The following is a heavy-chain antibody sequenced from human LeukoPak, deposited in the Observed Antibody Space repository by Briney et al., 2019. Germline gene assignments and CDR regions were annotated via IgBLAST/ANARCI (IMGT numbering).Heavy chain of an antibody. CDR3: ARLSFGPYYYYYMDV. J-gene: IGHJ6*03. Sequence: SETLSLTCTVSGGSISISSYYWGWIRRPPGKGLEWIGSIYYSGSTYYNPSLKSRVTISVDTSKNQFSLKLSSVTAADTAVYYCARLSFGPYYYYYMDVWGKGTTVTVSS. CDR1: GGSISISSYY. CDR2: IYYSGST. V-gene: IGHV4-39*01. D-gene: IGHD3-10*01.